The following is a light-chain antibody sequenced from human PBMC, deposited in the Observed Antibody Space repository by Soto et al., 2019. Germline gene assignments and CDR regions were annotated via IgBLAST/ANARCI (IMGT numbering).Light chain of an antibody. V-gene: IGKV3-15*01. CDR1: QSVSSN. CDR2: GAS. Sequence: EIVMTQSPATLSVSPGERATLSCRASQSVSSNLAWYQQKPGQDPRLLIYGASTRATGIPARFSGSGSGTEFTLTLSSLQSEDFAVYYCQQYNNWPPWTFGQGTKVEIK. J-gene: IGKJ1*01. CDR3: QQYNNWPPWT.